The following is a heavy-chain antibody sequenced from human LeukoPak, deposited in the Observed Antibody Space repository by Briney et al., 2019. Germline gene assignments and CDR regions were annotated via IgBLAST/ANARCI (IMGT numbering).Heavy chain of an antibody. CDR3: ARDWRSIGWFDP. CDR2: ISAYNGNT. CDR1: GYTFTSYG. J-gene: IGHJ5*02. Sequence: ASVKVSCKASGYTFTSYGISWVRQAPGQGLEWMGWISAYNGNTNYAQKLQGRVTMTTDTSTGTAYMELRSLRSDDTAVYYCARDWRSIGWFDPWGQGTLVTVSS. V-gene: IGHV1-18*01. D-gene: IGHD6-13*01.